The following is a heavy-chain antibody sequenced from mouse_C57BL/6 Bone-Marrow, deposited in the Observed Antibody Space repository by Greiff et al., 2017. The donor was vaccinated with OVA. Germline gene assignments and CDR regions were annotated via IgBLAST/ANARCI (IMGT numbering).Heavy chain of an antibody. CDR3: ASPHY. J-gene: IGHJ2*01. V-gene: IGHV2-2*01. Sequence: VKLVESGPGLVQPSQSLSITCTVSGFSLTSYGVHWVRQSPGKGLEWLGVIWSGGSTDYNAAFIFRLSISKDNSKSQVFFKMNSLQADDTSIYYCASPHYWGQGTTLTVSS. CDR2: IWSGGST. CDR1: GFSLTSYG.